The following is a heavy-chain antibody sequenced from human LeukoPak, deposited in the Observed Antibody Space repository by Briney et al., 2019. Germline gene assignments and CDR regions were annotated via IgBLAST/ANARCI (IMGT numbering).Heavy chain of an antibody. CDR2: ISSSGSTI. CDR1: GFTFSSYE. J-gene: IGHJ4*02. Sequence: PGGSLRLSCAASGFTFSSYEMNWVRQAPGKGLEWVSYISSSGSTIYYADSVKGRFTISRDNAKNSLYLQMNSLRAEDTAVYYCARVGARYSYGYNYWGQGTLVTVSS. CDR3: ARVGARYSYGYNY. V-gene: IGHV3-48*03. D-gene: IGHD5-18*01.